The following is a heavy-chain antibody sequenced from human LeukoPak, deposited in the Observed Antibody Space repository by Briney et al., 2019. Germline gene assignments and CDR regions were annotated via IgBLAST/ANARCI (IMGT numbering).Heavy chain of an antibody. CDR1: VGSIGSGGYY. J-gene: IGHJ4*02. D-gene: IGHD3-16*01. Sequence: SETLSLTCTVSVGSIGSGGYYWSWIRQHPGKGLQWIGYIYYSGSTYYNPSLKSRVTISVDTSKNQFSLKLSSVTAADTAVYYCARVLAGGGGFDYWGQGTLVTVSS. V-gene: IGHV4-31*03. CDR3: ARVLAGGGGFDY. CDR2: IYYSGST.